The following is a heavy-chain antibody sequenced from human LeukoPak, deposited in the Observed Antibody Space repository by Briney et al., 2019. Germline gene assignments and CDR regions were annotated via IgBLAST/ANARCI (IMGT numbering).Heavy chain of an antibody. CDR2: ISWNSGSI. CDR1: GFTFDDYA. V-gene: IGHV3-9*03. Sequence: GGSLRLSCAASGFTFDDYAMHWVRQAPGKGLEWVSGISWNSGSIGYADSVQGRFTISRDNAKNSLYLQMNSLRAEDMALYYCAKAHSSSGWYYFDYWGQGTLVTVSS. D-gene: IGHD6-19*01. CDR3: AKAHSSSGWYYFDY. J-gene: IGHJ4*02.